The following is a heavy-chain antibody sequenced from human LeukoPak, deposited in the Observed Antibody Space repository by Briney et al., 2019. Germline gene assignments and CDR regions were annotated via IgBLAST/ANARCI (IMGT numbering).Heavy chain of an antibody. V-gene: IGHV5-51*01. CDR1: GYSFTNYW. CDR3: ARQFRVTDKPGDAFDI. Sequence: GESLKISCKGFGYSFTNYWIGWVRQMPGKGLEWMGIIYPGDSDTRYSPSFQGQVTISTDKSISTAYLQWSSLKASDTAMYYCARQFRVTDKPGDAFDIWGQGTMVTVSS. D-gene: IGHD2-21*02. J-gene: IGHJ3*02. CDR2: IYPGDSDT.